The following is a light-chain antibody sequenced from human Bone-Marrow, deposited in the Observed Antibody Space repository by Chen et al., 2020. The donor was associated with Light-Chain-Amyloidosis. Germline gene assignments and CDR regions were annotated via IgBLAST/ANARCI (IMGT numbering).Light chain of an antibody. J-gene: IGKJ4*01. Sequence: DIVMTQFPLSLPVTPGESASISCRSSQSLLNSNGYNYLDWYLQKPGQSPQLLIYLGFKWDSGVPDRSSGSGSGTDFTLKISRVEAEDVGVYYCMQALSNTFSEGTKVGIK. CDR3: MQALSNT. V-gene: IGKV2-28*01. CDR1: QSLLNSNGYNY. CDR2: LGF.